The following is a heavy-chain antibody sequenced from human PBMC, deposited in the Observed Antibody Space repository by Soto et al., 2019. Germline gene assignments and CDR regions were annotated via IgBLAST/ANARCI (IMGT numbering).Heavy chain of an antibody. V-gene: IGHV1-46*01. Sequence: ASVKVSCKASRYSFTNYYMHWVRQAPXQGLEYMGGINPNGGGASYAQKFQGRVTITRDESTSTAYMELSSLRSEDTAVYYCARGVVVVAASYGMDVWGQGTTVTVSS. D-gene: IGHD2-15*01. CDR3: ARGVVVVAASYGMDV. CDR2: INPNGGGA. J-gene: IGHJ6*02. CDR1: RYSFTNYY.